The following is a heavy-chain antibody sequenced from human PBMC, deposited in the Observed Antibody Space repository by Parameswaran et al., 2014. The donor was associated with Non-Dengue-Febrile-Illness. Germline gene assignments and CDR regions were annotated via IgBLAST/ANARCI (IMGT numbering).Heavy chain of an antibody. CDR2: INPSGGST. CDR3: ARDLGDIVVVPAAPDYYFDY. J-gene: IGHJ4*02. V-gene: IGHV1-46*01. D-gene: IGHD2-2*01. Sequence: VRQAPGQELEWMGIINPSGGSTSYAQKFQGRVTMTRDTSTSTVYMELSSLRSEDTAVYYCARDLGDIVVVPAAPDYYFDYWGQGTLVTVSS.